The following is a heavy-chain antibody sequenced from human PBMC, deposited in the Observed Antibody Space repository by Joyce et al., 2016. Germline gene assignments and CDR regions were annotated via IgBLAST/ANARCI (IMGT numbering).Heavy chain of an antibody. CDR1: GSIFSGYA. J-gene: IGHJ3*02. CDR2: ITYDGANK. D-gene: IGHD6-13*01. V-gene: IGHV3-30*04. Sequence: QEQLEESGGGVVQPGTSLRLSCTASGSIFSGYAMNWVRQAAGKGLEWVAIITYDGANKFYADSVGGRFTISRDNYKNTLFLQMNSLTIEDAGVYYCARRSGIPAGRRPGAFDMWGQGTVVTVSS. CDR3: ARRSGIPAGRRPGAFDM.